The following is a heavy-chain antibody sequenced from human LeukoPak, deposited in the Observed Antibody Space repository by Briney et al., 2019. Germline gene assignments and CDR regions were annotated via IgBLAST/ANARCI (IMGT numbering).Heavy chain of an antibody. D-gene: IGHD1-26*01. V-gene: IGHV3-66*01. J-gene: IGHJ4*02. Sequence: GGSLRLSCAASGFTVSSNYMSWVRQAPGKGLEWVSVIYSGGSTYYADSVKGRFTISRDNSKNTLYLQMNSLRAEDTAVYYCARYSGSYYCFDYWGQGTLVTVSS. CDR3: ARYSGSYYCFDY. CDR1: GFTVSSNY. CDR2: IYSGGST.